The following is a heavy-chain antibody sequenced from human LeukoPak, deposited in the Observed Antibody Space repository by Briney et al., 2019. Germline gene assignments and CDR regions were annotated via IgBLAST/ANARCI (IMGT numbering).Heavy chain of an antibody. D-gene: IGHD3-10*01. J-gene: IGHJ5*02. CDR1: GYTFTSYD. CDR3: ARGAALWFGRDNWFDP. CDR2: MNPNSGNT. V-gene: IGHV1-8*01. Sequence: ASVKVSCKASGYTFTSYDINWVRQATGQGLEWMGWMNPNSGNTGYAQKFQGRVTMTRNTSISTAYMELSSLRSEDTAVYYCARGAALWFGRDNWFDPWGQGTLVTVSS.